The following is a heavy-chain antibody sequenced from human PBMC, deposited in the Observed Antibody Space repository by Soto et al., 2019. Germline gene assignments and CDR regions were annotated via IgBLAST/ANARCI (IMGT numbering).Heavy chain of an antibody. D-gene: IGHD3-9*01. Sequence: ASVKVSCKASCYTFTSYGISWVRQAPGQGLEWMGWISAYNGNTNYAQKLQGRVTMTTDTSTSTAYMELRSLRSDDTAVYYCARVGAYYDILTGFPYDAFDIWGQGTMVTVSS. CDR3: ARVGAYYDILTGFPYDAFDI. V-gene: IGHV1-18*01. CDR2: ISAYNGNT. J-gene: IGHJ3*02. CDR1: CYTFTSYG.